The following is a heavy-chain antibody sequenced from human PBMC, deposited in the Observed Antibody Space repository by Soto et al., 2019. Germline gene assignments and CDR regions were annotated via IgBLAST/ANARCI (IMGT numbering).Heavy chain of an antibody. J-gene: IGHJ3*02. V-gene: IGHV3-21*01. CDR2: ISSSSSYI. Sequence: GGSLRLSCAASGFTFSSCSMNWVRQAPGKGLEWVSSISSSSSYIYYADSVKGRFTISRDNAKNSLYLQMNSLRAEDTAVYYCAGGADYYDSSGYDDAFDIWGQGTMVTVSS. D-gene: IGHD3-22*01. CDR3: AGGADYYDSSGYDDAFDI. CDR1: GFTFSSCS.